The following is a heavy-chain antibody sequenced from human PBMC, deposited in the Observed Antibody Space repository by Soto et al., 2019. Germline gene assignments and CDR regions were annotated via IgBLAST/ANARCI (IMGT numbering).Heavy chain of an antibody. CDR2: TYYRSKWYN. V-gene: IGHV6-1*01. CDR1: GDSLSSNSAA. CDR3: ARGVVVVPAAIGGVWFAP. Sequence: PSQTLSLTCAISGDSLSSNSAAWNWIRQSPSRGLEWLGRTYYRSKWYNDYAVSVKSRITINPDTSKNQFSLPLNSVTPDDTPAYYCARGVVVVPAAIGGVWFAPWGQGTLVTVSS. D-gene: IGHD2-2*01. J-gene: IGHJ5*02.